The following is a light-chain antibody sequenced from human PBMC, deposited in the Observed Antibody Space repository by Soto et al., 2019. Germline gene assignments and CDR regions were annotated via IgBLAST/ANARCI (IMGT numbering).Light chain of an antibody. V-gene: IGKV1-27*01. CDR1: QDISNF. Sequence: DIQMTQSPSSLSASVGDRVTITCRASQDISNFLAWYQQKPGKVPKLLIYGASTLHSGVPSRFSGSRSGTDFTLTISSLQPEDVATYYCQKYNRAPPTFGQGTKLEI. CDR3: QKYNRAPPT. CDR2: GAS. J-gene: IGKJ2*01.